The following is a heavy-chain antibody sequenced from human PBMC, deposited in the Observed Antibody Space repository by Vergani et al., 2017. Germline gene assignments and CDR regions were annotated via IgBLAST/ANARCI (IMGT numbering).Heavy chain of an antibody. J-gene: IGHJ4*02. Sequence: EVQLVESGGGLVKPGGSLRLSCAASGFSFSSYSMNWVRQAPGKGLEWVASISGSSSYVFYRDSVEGRFTITRDNAKKSVYLQMNSLRAEDTAVYYCAREYRKYYYDSSGYWDYWGQGTLVTVSS. CDR3: AREYRKYYYDSSGYWDY. CDR2: ISGSSSYV. V-gene: IGHV3-21*02. D-gene: IGHD3-22*01. CDR1: GFSFSSYS.